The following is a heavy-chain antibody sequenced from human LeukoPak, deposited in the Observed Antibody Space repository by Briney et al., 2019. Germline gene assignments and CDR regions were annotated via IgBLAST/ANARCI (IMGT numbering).Heavy chain of an antibody. Sequence: SETLSLTCSVSGGSMSGYYWSWIRQFAGRGLEWIGRIYSSESINYSPSLKSRVTMSVDTSKNRFYLKLTSVTAADTALYYCARDRSAAYYRDYFDYRGQGVLVTVSS. D-gene: IGHD3-22*01. CDR1: GGSMSGYY. V-gene: IGHV4-4*07. J-gene: IGHJ4*02. CDR3: ARDRSAAYYRDYFDY. CDR2: IYSSESI.